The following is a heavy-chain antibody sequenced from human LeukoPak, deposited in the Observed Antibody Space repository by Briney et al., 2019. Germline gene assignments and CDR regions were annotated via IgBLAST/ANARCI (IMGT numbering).Heavy chain of an antibody. Sequence: ASVKVSCKASGYTFTGYYMHWVRQAPGQGLEWMGWINPNSGGTNYAQKFQGRVTMTRDTSISTAYMELSRLRSDDTAVYYCASQRPRGDSYGRDYYYYGMDVWGKGTTVTVSS. V-gene: IGHV1-2*02. CDR2: INPNSGGT. D-gene: IGHD5-18*01. CDR3: ASQRPRGDSYGRDYYYYGMDV. J-gene: IGHJ6*04. CDR1: GYTFTGYY.